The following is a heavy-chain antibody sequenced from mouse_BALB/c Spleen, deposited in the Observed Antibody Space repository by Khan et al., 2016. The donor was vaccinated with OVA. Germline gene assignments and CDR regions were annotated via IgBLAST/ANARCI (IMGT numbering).Heavy chain of an antibody. CDR3: ARDGSRYNYAMDY. CDR1: GYSITSDYA. J-gene: IGHJ4*01. CDR2: ISSSGST. D-gene: IGHD2-3*01. Sequence: EVKLEESGPGLVKPSQSLSLTCTVTGYSITSDYAWNWIRQFPGNKLEWMGYISSSGSTNYHPALKSRIPITRDTSKNQFFLQLNSVTTEDTATYYCARDGSRYNYAMDYWGQGTSVTVSS. V-gene: IGHV3-2*02.